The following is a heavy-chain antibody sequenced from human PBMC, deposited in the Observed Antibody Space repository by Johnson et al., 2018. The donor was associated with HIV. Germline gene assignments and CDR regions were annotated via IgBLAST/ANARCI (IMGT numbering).Heavy chain of an antibody. D-gene: IGHD2-15*01. V-gene: IGHV3-23*04. CDR1: GFTFSDYY. J-gene: IGHJ3*02. CDR3: ANSLLLDAFNI. Sequence: EVQLVESGGGLVKPGGSLRLSCAASGFTFSDYYMSWIRQAPGKGLEWVSFIRGGEDDTYYADSVKGRFTISRDNSKTTLYLQMNSLRDEDTAVYYCANSLLLDAFNIWGQGTMVTVSS. CDR2: IRGGEDDT.